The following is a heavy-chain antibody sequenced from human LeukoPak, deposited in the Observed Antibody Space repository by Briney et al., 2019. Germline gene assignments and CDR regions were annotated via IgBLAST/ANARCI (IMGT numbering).Heavy chain of an antibody. D-gene: IGHD5-12*01. J-gene: IGHJ4*02. CDR2: ISSGSSTI. Sequence: PGGSLRLSCAASGFTFSTYSMNWVRQAPGKGLEWLSYISSGSSTIYYADSVKGRFTISRDNAQSSLHLQMNSLRVEDTAFYYCAAWTDRGYSYWGQGVLVTVSS. V-gene: IGHV3-48*04. CDR3: AAWTDRGYSY. CDR1: GFTFSTYS.